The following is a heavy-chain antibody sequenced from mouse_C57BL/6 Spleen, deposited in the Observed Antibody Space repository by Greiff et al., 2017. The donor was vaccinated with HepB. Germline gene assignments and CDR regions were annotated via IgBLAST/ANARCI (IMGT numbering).Heavy chain of an antibody. J-gene: IGHJ4*01. CDR2: INPYNGGT. CDR3: ARSMVTTYAMDY. V-gene: IGHV1-19*01. D-gene: IGHD2-2*01. Sequence: SGPVLVKPGASVKMSCKASGYTFTDYYMNWVKQSHGKSLEWIGVINPYNGGTSYNQKFKGKATLTVDKSSSTAYMELNSLTSEDSAVYYCARSMVTTYAMDYWGQGTSVTVSS. CDR1: GYTFTDYY.